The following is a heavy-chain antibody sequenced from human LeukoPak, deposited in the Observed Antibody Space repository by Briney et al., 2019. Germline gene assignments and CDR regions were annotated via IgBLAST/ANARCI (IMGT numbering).Heavy chain of an antibody. V-gene: IGHV4-34*01. Sequence: SETLSLTCAVYGGSFSGYYWSWIRQPPGKGLEWFGEINHRGSTNYNPSLKSRVTISVDTSKNQFSLKLSSVTAADTAVYYCARDRYYYDSSGYYYFDYWGQGTLVTVSS. CDR3: ARDRYYYDSSGYYYFDY. CDR2: INHRGST. D-gene: IGHD3-22*01. CDR1: GGSFSGYY. J-gene: IGHJ4*02.